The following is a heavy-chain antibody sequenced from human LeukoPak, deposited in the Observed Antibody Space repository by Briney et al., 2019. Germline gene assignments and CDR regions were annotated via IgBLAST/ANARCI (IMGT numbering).Heavy chain of an antibody. Sequence: GGTLRLSCVGSGFNFMQYGMMWVRQAPGKGLEWVSTIHPSGINTHHADSVKGRFTISRDNAKNSLYLQMNSLRAEDTAVYYCAELGITMIGGVWGKGTTVTISS. J-gene: IGHJ6*04. CDR3: AELGITMIGGV. V-gene: IGHV3-23*05. CDR2: IHPSGINT. D-gene: IGHD3-10*02. CDR1: GFNFMQYG.